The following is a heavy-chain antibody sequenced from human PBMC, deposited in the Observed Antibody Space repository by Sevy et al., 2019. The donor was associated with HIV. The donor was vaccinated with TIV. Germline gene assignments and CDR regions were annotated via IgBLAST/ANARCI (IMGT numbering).Heavy chain of an antibody. J-gene: IGHJ6*02. CDR2: IRSKAYGGTT. Sequence: GGSLRLSCTASGFTFGDYAMSWVRQAPGKGLEWVGFIRSKAYGGTTEYAASVKGRFTISRDDSKSIAYLQMNSLKTEHTAVYYCTRFDIVLMVYAKHYGMDVWGQGTTVTVSS. V-gene: IGHV3-49*04. CDR3: TRFDIVLMVYAKHYGMDV. CDR1: GFTFGDYA. D-gene: IGHD2-8*01.